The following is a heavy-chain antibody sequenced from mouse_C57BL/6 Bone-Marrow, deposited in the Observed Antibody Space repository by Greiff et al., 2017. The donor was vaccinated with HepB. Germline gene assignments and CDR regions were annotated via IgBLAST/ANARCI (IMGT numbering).Heavy chain of an antibody. Sequence: VQLQQPGAELVKPGASVKLSCKASGYTFTSYWMQWVKQRPGQGLEWIGEIDPSDSYTNYNQKFKGKATLTVDTSSSTAYMQLSSLTSEDSAVYYCAREGGGYAMDYWGQGTSVTVSS. CDR1: GYTFTSYW. J-gene: IGHJ4*01. V-gene: IGHV1-50*01. CDR3: AREGGGYAMDY. CDR2: IDPSDSYT.